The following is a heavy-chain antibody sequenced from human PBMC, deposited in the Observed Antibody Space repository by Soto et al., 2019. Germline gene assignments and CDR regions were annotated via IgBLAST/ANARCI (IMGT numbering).Heavy chain of an antibody. D-gene: IGHD3-3*01. CDR1: GFSLSTTGEG. Sequence: QITLKEAGPTLVKPTQTLTLTCTFSGFSLSTTGEGVFWIRQPPGKAPEWLALVHWNDDNRYSPSLRPRLTIRKDTSRNQVVLSLTNLDHVDTGTYYCAHRLLGDTSPDYNGLDVWGQGTTVIVSS. CDR3: AHRLLGDTSPDYNGLDV. J-gene: IGHJ6*02. CDR2: VHWNDDN. V-gene: IGHV2-5*01.